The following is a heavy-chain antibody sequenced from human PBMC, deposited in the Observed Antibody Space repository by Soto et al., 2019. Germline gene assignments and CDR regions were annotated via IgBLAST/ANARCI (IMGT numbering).Heavy chain of an antibody. CDR3: ASPDRYSKQIDY. Sequence: QLQLQESGPGLVKPSETLSLTCTVSGGSISSSSYYWGWIRQPPGKGLEWIGSIYYSGSTYYNPSLKSRVTISVDTSKNQFSLKLSSVTAADTAVYYCASPDRYSKQIDYWGQGTLVTVSS. CDR1: GGSISSSSYY. V-gene: IGHV4-39*01. J-gene: IGHJ4*02. D-gene: IGHD6-13*01. CDR2: IYYSGST.